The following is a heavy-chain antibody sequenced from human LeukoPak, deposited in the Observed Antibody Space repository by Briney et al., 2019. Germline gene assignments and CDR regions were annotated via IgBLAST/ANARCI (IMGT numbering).Heavy chain of an antibody. CDR3: ASRQNTIYYMDI. Sequence: GGSLRLSCAASGFTFSSYAMTWVRQAPGKGLEWVSSISGSGGSTYYADSVKGRFTISRDNSKNTLYLQMNSLRAEDTAVYYCASRQNTIYYMDIWRKGTTVTVSS. CDR2: ISGSGGST. CDR1: GFTFSSYA. D-gene: IGHD3-3*01. V-gene: IGHV3-23*01. J-gene: IGHJ6*03.